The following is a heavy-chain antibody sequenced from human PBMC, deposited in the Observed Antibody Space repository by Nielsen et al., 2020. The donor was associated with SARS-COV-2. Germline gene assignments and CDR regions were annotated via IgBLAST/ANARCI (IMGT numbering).Heavy chain of an antibody. D-gene: IGHD2-21*01. Sequence: ASVQVSCKASGYTFTSYYMHWVRQAPGQGLEWMGIINPSGGSTSYAQKFQSRVTMTRDTSTSTVYMELSSLRSEDTAVYYCARDAADYYFDYWGQGTLVTVSS. CDR3: ARDAADYYFDY. CDR1: GYTFTSYY. V-gene: IGHV1-46*01. J-gene: IGHJ4*02. CDR2: INPSGGST.